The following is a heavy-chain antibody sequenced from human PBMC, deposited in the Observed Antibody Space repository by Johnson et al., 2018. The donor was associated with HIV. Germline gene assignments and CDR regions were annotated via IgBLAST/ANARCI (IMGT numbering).Heavy chain of an antibody. Sequence: VQLVESGGGLVKPGGSLRLSCAASGLTISDNYMSWVRQAPGKGLEWVAVLYSGGDIYYADSVRGRFTISRDNAKNSLFLQMNSLSAEDTAIYYCAREGKDAFDIWGQGTMVTVSS. J-gene: IGHJ3*02. CDR1: GLTISDNY. V-gene: IGHV3-69-1*02. CDR2: LYSGGDI. CDR3: AREGKDAFDI. D-gene: IGHD3-10*01.